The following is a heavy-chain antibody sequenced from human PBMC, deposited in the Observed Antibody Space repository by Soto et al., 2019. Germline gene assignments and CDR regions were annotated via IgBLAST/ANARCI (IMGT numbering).Heavy chain of an antibody. CDR1: GFTVSSNY. V-gene: IGHV3-53*04. CDR2: IYSGGST. CDR3: AREGGYSSSWYGTYFDY. D-gene: IGHD6-13*01. J-gene: IGHJ4*02. Sequence: GGSLRLSCAASGFTVSSNYMSWVRQAPGKGLEWVSVIYSGGSTYYADSVKGRFTISRHNSKNTLYLQMNSLRAEDTAVYYCAREGGYSSSWYGTYFDYWGQGTLVTVSS.